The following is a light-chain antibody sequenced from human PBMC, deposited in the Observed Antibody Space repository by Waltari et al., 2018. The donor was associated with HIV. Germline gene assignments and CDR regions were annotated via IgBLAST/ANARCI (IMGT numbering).Light chain of an antibody. J-gene: IGLJ3*02. CDR3: ASYTANDTVM. Sequence: SGLTQPASVSGFPGQSITISCTGADSDFGFYNFVSWYHQHPGKVPKVILSKVDRRASGVSARFSGSKSGNTASLTISGLRTEDEGVYFCASYTANDTVMFAGGTTVTVL. CDR1: DSDFGFYNF. CDR2: KVD. V-gene: IGLV2-14*01.